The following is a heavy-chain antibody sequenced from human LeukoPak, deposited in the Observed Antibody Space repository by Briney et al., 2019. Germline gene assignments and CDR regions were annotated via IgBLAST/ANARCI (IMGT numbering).Heavy chain of an antibody. V-gene: IGHV4-39*02. CDR1: GGSISSSSHY. J-gene: IGHJ4*02. Sequence: SETLSLTCTVSGGSISSSSHYWGWLRHPPRKGLEWIGPIYYSGSTTYNPSLKSRVTISLDTSKNHFSLKLRSVTAADTAVYYCAGTRIFINGFDYWGQGSLVTVSS. CDR2: IYYSGST. D-gene: IGHD3-3*01. CDR3: AGTRIFINGFDY.